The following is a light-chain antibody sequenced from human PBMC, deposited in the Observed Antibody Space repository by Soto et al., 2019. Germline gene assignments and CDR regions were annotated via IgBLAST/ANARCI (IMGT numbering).Light chain of an antibody. CDR2: DAS. CDR3: QQRSN. Sequence: EIVLTQSPATLSSSPGERATLSCRASQSVSSYLAWYQQKPGQAPRLLIYDASNRATGIPARFSGSGSGTDFTLTISSLEPEDFAVYYCQQRSNFGGGTKVDIK. V-gene: IGKV3-11*01. J-gene: IGKJ4*01. CDR1: QSVSSY.